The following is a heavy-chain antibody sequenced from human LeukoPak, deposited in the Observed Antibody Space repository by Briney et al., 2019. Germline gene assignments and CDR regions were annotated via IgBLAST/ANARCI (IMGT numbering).Heavy chain of an antibody. D-gene: IGHD3-3*01. CDR2: ISSSGSTI. Sequence: GGSLRLSCAASGFTFSSYEMNWVRQAPGKGLEWVSYISSSGSTIYYADSVKGRFTISRDNAKNSLYLQMNSLRAEDTAVYYCARTANYDFWSGYQRNWFDPWGQGTLVTVSS. J-gene: IGHJ5*02. CDR3: ARTANYDFWSGYQRNWFDP. V-gene: IGHV3-48*03. CDR1: GFTFSSYE.